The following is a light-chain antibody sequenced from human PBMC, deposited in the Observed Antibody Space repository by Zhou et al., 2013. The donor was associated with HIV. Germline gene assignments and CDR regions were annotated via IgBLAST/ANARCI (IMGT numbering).Light chain of an antibody. CDR2: AAS. Sequence: ENVLTQSPGTLSLSPGERVTLSCRASQSVSSNYLAWYQQKGGQAPRLLIYAASRRAAGIPDRFSGSGSGTDFTLTISGLEPEDFAVYYCQQYDISPYTFGRGTILEIK. J-gene: IGKJ2*01. CDR1: QSVSSNY. CDR3: QQYDISPYT. V-gene: IGKV3-20*01.